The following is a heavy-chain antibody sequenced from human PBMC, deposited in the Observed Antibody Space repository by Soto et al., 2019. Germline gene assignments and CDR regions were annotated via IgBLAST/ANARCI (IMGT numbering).Heavy chain of an antibody. J-gene: IGHJ4*02. D-gene: IGHD3-16*01. Sequence: VQLVQSGPEVKKPGESLKISCKGSGYSFTTHWVGWVRQMPGKGLEWMGIIYPGDSDARYSPSFKGQVTISVDESISTAFLQWSSLKASDSAVYYCARSQFDYVWGTSGYFDSWGQGTLVTVSS. CDR1: GYSFTTHW. V-gene: IGHV5-51*01. CDR2: IYPGDSDA. CDR3: ARSQFDYVWGTSGYFDS.